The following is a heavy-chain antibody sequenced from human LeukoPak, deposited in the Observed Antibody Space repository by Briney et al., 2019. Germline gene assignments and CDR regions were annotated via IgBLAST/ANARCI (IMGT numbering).Heavy chain of an antibody. J-gene: IGHJ4*02. CDR1: GFTFSDYY. CDR3: VRVKSSAFDY. V-gene: IGHV3-11*06. D-gene: IGHD3-3*02. CDR2: ISSSSSYT. Sequence: AGGSLRLSCAASGFTFSDYYMSWIRQAPGKGLEWVSYISSSSSYTNYADSVKGRFSISRDNAKNSLYLQMNSLRDEDTAVYYCVRVKSSAFDYWGQGTLVTVSS.